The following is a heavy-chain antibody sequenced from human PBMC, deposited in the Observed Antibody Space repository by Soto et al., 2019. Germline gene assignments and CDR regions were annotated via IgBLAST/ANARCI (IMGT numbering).Heavy chain of an antibody. CDR1: GYTFTSYY. J-gene: IGHJ6*02. CDR3: AREVGHSRLRMVYGMDV. CDR2: INPSGGST. Sequence: ASVKVSCKASGYTFTSYYMHWVRQAPGQGLEWMGIINPSGGSTSYAQKFQGRVTMTRDTSTSTVYMELSSLRSEDTAVYYCAREVGHSRLRMVYGMDVWGQGTTVTVSS. V-gene: IGHV1-46*01. D-gene: IGHD4-4*01.